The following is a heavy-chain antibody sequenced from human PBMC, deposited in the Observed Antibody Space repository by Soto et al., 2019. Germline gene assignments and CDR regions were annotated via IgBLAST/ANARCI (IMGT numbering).Heavy chain of an antibody. CDR2: IIPIFGTA. CDR1: GGAISSNS. J-gene: IGHJ4*02. CDR3: ASGYYESSGYYYPEYYFDY. Sequence: GASVKVCCKASGGAISSNSMIWVRHANGQGLEWMGGIIPIFGTANYAQKFQGRVTITADESTSTAYMELSSLRSEDTAVYYCASGYYESSGYYYPEYYFDYWGQGPLVTVSS. V-gene: IGHV1-69*01. D-gene: IGHD3-22*01.